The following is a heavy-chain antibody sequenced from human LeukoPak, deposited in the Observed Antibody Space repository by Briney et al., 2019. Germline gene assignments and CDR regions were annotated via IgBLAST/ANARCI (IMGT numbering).Heavy chain of an antibody. CDR1: GFTSSSYA. CDR2: ISGSGGST. CDR3: AKAVVRGSSGSYNDY. V-gene: IGHV3-23*01. Sequence: HPGGSLRLSCAASGFTSSSYAMSWVRQAPGKGLEWVSAISGSGGSTYYADSVKGRFTISRDNSKNTLYLQMNSLRAEDTAVYYCAKAVVRGSSGSYNDYWGQGTLVTVSS. D-gene: IGHD3-10*01. J-gene: IGHJ4*02.